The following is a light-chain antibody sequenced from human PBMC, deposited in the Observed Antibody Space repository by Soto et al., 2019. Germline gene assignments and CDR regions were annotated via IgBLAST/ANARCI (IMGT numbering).Light chain of an antibody. CDR3: EQCYSPPLT. CDR2: WAS. V-gene: IGKV4-1*01. Sequence: DIVMTQSPDSLAVSLGERATINCKSSQSVLYSSNNKNYLAWYQQKPGQPPKLLIYWASTRESGVPDRFSGSGSGTDFTLSISSLQAGDVAGYYCEQCYSPPLTFGGGTKVEIK. CDR1: QSVLYSSNNKNY. J-gene: IGKJ4*01.